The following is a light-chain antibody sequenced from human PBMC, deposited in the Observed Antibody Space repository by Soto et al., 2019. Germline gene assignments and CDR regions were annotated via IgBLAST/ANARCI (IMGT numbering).Light chain of an antibody. Sequence: QSVLTQPPSVSGAPGQRVTISCTGSNSNIGTTYDVHWYQQFPGTAPRLLICGNNNRPSGVPDRFSGSKSGTSASLAITGLQVEDEADYYCQSYDSSLSGVLFGGGTKLTVL. V-gene: IGLV1-40*01. CDR2: GNN. J-gene: IGLJ2*01. CDR3: QSYDSSLSGVL. CDR1: NSNIGTTYD.